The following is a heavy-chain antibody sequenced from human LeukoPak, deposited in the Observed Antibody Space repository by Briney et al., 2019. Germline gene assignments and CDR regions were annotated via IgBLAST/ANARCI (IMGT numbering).Heavy chain of an antibody. CDR3: VTGSSERDYYESGTYYLGDS. CDR1: GAILIELS. D-gene: IGHD3-10*01. Sequence: ASVKVSCKVSGAILIELSIHWVRQSPGKGLEWMGGFDSEDGKTKAAQSFLDRVSLTEDTSLATAYMELRSLTSEDTAVYYCVTGSSERDYYESGTYYLGDSWGQGTVVTVSS. J-gene: IGHJ4*02. V-gene: IGHV1-24*01. CDR2: FDSEDGKT.